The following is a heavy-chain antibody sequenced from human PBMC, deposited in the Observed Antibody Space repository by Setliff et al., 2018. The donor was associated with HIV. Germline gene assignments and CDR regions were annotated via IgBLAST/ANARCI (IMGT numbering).Heavy chain of an antibody. CDR1: GGSISSSTYY. J-gene: IGHJ2*01. Sequence: SETLSLTCTVSGGSISSSTYYWGWIRQPPGKGLEWIGTISYSGSTYYNPSLKSRVIISVDTSKNQFSLKLSSVTAADTAVYYCASPRGYCSGGTCHFWYFDLWGRGTRSPSPQ. CDR3: ASPRGYCSGGTCHFWYFDL. CDR2: ISYSGST. V-gene: IGHV4-39*01. D-gene: IGHD2-15*01.